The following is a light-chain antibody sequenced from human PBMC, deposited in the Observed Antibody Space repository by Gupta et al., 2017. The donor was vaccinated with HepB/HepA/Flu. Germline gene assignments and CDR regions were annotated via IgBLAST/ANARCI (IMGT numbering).Light chain of an antibody. CDR2: RDT. CDR3: QVWDSNTEI. Sequence: SYELTQPLSVSVALGQTARITCGGNNIGNKNVHWYHQKPGQAPVRVIYRDTNRPSRIPERFSGSNSGNTATLTITRAQAGDEADYYCQVWDSNTEIFGTGTKLTVL. CDR1: NIGNKN. J-gene: IGLJ1*01. V-gene: IGLV3-9*01.